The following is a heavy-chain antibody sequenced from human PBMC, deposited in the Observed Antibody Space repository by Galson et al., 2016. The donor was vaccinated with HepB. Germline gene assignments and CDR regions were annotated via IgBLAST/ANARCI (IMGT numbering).Heavy chain of an antibody. Sequence: ETLSLTCTVSGGSISSHYWSWIRQPPGKGPEWLGYVSYSGDTNYNPSLRSRLTISIDTSKNQFSLKLTSLSAADTAVYFCATYVPVARYWYFDLWGRGTLVTVSS. CDR3: ATYVPVARYWYFDL. CDR1: GGSISSHY. J-gene: IGHJ2*01. CDR2: VSYSGDT. V-gene: IGHV4-59*11. D-gene: IGHD6-19*01.